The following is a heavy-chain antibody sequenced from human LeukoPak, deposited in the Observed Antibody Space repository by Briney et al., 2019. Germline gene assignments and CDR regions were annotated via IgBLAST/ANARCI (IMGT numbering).Heavy chain of an antibody. J-gene: IGHJ3*02. CDR2: IHYTGST. D-gene: IGHD2/OR15-2a*01. CDR1: GGSISSYY. CDR3: ARLSGDAFDI. Sequence: PSETLSLTCTVSGGSISSYYWSWVRQPPGKGLEWIGYIHYTGSTNYNPSLKSRVTISVDTSKNQFSLKLTSVTAADTAVYYCARLSGDAFDIWGQGTMVTVSS. V-gene: IGHV4-59*08.